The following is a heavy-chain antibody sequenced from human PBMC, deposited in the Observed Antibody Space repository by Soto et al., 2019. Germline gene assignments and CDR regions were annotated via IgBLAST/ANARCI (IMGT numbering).Heavy chain of an antibody. J-gene: IGHJ4*02. D-gene: IGHD3-22*01. CDR3: ARSPYSSGSYYPIDY. CDR1: GYTFTGYY. CDR2: INPSTGST. V-gene: IGHV1-46*01. Sequence: ASVKVSCKASGYTFTGYYMHWVRQAPGQGLEWMGVINPSTGSTNYAQKFQGRVTMTRDTSTSTVYMELGSLRSDDTAVYYCARSPYSSGSYYPIDYWGQGTLVTVSS.